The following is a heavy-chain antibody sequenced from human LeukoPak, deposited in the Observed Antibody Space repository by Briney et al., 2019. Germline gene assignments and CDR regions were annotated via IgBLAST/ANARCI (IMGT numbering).Heavy chain of an antibody. CDR2: IYYSGST. CDR1: GGSISSSSYY. J-gene: IGHJ4*02. V-gene: IGHV4-39*07. D-gene: IGHD2-2*01. Sequence: SETLSLTCTVSGGSISSSSYYWGWIRQPPGKGLEWIGSIYYSGSTYYNPSLKSRVTISVDTSKNQFSLKLSSVTAADTAVYYCARRALYCSSTSCFPNFDYWGQGPWSPSPQ. CDR3: ARRALYCSSTSCFPNFDY.